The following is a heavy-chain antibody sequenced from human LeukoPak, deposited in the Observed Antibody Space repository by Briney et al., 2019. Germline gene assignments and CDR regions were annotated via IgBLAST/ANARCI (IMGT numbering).Heavy chain of an antibody. CDR3: ARHITMVRGVRADHFDY. J-gene: IGHJ4*02. CDR1: GGSISSSSYY. V-gene: IGHV4-61*05. D-gene: IGHD3-10*01. Sequence: PSETLSLTCTVSGGSISSSSYYWGWIRQPPGKGLEWIGYIYYSGSTNYNPSLKSRVTISVDTSKNQFSLELSSVTAADTAVYYCARHITMVRGVRADHFDYWGQGTLVTVSS. CDR2: IYYSGST.